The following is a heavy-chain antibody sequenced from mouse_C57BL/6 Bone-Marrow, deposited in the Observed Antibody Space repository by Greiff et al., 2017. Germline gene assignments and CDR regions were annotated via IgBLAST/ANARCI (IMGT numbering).Heavy chain of an antibody. J-gene: IGHJ3*01. V-gene: IGHV1-7*01. CDR3: GSWELLWFAY. Sequence: QVHVKQSGAELAKPGASVKLSCKASGYTFTSYWMHWVKQRPGQGLDWIGYINPVSGNTKYNWKFKDKATLTADKSSSTAYMQLSSLTYEDSAVYYCGSWELLWFAYWGQGTLVTVSA. CDR2: INPVSGNT. CDR1: GYTFTSYW. D-gene: IGHD4-1*01.